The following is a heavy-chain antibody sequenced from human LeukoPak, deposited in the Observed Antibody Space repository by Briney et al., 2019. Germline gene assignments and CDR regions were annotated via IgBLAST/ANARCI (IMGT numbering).Heavy chain of an antibody. V-gene: IGHV3-30*02. Sequence: GGSLRLSCAASGFTFRSYGMHWVRQAPGKGLEWVAFIRYDGSNKYYADSVKGRFTISRDNSKNTPYLQMNSLRAEDTAVYYCAKTLSSYGGLDYWGQGTLVTVSS. CDR3: AKTLSSYGGLDY. D-gene: IGHD4-23*01. CDR1: GFTFRSYG. J-gene: IGHJ4*02. CDR2: IRYDGSNK.